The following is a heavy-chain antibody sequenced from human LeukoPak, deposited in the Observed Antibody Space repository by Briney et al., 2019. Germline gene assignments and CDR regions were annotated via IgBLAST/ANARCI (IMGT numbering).Heavy chain of an antibody. D-gene: IGHD7-27*01. CDR3: ARAHSYWGDAFDI. V-gene: IGHV4-4*07. CDR2: IHSSGST. J-gene: IGHJ3*02. Sequence: SETLSLTCTVSDGSISSDYWSWIRQPAGKGLEWIGRIHSSGSTSYNPSLKSRVTMSVDTSKNQFSLKLASVTAADTAVYCCARAHSYWGDAFDIWGQGTMVTVSS. CDR1: DGSISSDY.